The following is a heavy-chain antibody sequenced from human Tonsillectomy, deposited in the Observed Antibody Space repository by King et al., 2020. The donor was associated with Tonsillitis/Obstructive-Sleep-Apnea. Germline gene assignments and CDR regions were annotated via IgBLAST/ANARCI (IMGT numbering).Heavy chain of an antibody. CDR1: GFSVSNNY. Sequence: QLVQSGGGLIQPGGSLRLSCAVSGFSVSNNYMSWVRQAPGKGLEWVSVIYGGDKTHSADSVKGRFTISRDISQNTVYLQMNSLRVEDTAVYYCARDGELQWLATFDYWGRGTLVIVSS. CDR2: IYGGDKT. J-gene: IGHJ4*02. D-gene: IGHD6-19*01. V-gene: IGHV3-53*01. CDR3: ARDGELQWLATFDY.